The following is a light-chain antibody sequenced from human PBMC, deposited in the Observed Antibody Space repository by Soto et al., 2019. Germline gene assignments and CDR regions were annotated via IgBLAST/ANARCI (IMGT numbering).Light chain of an antibody. CDR3: QQYDNLPIT. Sequence: DIQMTQSPSTLSGSVGDRVTITCRASQTISSWLAWYQQKPGKAPKLLIYDTSVLETGVPSRFSGSGSGTDFTFTISSLQPEDIATYYCQQYDNLPITFGQGTRLEIK. J-gene: IGKJ5*01. CDR2: DTS. CDR1: QTISSW. V-gene: IGKV1-33*01.